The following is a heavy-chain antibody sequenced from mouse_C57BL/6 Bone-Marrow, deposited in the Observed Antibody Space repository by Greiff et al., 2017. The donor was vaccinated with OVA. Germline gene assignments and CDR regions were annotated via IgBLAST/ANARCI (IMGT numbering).Heavy chain of an antibody. CDR3: ARDNWDWYFDV. CDR1: GFTFSDFY. D-gene: IGHD4-1*01. CDR2: SRNKANDYKT. V-gene: IGHV7-1*01. J-gene: IGHJ1*03. Sequence: EVHLVESGGGLVQSGRSLRLSCATSGFTFSDFYMEWVRQAPGKGLEWIAASRNKANDYKTEYSASVKGRFIVSRDTSQSILYLQMNALRAKYTAIYYCARDNWDWYFDVWGTGTTVTVSS.